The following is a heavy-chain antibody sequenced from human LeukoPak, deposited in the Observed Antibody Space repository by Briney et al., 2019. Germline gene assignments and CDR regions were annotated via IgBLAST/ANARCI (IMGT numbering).Heavy chain of an antibody. CDR3: ARVYGYNLYYFDY. CDR2: IYYRGNT. D-gene: IGHD5-24*01. V-gene: IGHV4-59*01. CDR1: GASISSSY. J-gene: IGHJ4*02. Sequence: SETLSLTCTVSGASISSSYWSWIRQPPGKGLEWIVYIYYRGNTNYNTSLKSRVTISVDTFKKQFPLNLSSAAAADTAVYYCARVYGYNLYYFDYWGQGTLVTVSS.